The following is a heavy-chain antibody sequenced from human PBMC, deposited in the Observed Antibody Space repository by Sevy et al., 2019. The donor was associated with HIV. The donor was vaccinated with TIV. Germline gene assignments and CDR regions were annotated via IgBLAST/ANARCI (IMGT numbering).Heavy chain of an antibody. D-gene: IGHD6-13*01. J-gene: IGHJ6*02. CDR1: GFTFSSYA. V-gene: IGHV3-30-3*01. CDR2: ISYDGSNK. Sequence: GGSLRLSCAASGFTFSSYAMHWVRQAPGKGLEWVAVISYDGSNKYYADSVKGRFTISRDNSKNTLYLQMNSLRAEDTAVYYCARDRRRQQLAGHYYGMDVWGQGTTVTVSS. CDR3: ARDRRRQQLAGHYYGMDV.